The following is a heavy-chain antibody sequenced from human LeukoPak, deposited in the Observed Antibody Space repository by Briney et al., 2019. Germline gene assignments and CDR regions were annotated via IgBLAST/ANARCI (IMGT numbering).Heavy chain of an antibody. V-gene: IGHV3-7*01. CDR1: GFTFSSYW. D-gene: IGHD3-3*01. CDR2: IKQDGSEK. J-gene: IGHJ4*02. CDR3: ARDSGPEGYDFWR. Sequence: GGSLRLSCAASGFTFSSYWMSWVCQAPGKGLEWVANIKQDGSEKYYVDSVKGRFTISRDNAKNSLYLQMNSLRAEDTAVYYCARDSGPEGYDFWRWGQGTLVTVSS.